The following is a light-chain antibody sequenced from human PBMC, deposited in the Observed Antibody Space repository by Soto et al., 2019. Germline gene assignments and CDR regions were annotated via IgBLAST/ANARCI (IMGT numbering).Light chain of an antibody. V-gene: IGKV3-20*01. CDR1: QSVGSNY. Sequence: EIVLTQFPGTLSLSPGERATLSCRASQSVGSNYLAWYQQRPGQPPNLLIFGASHRAPDIPDRFSGSGSGTDFTLTISRLEPEDFEVYYCQPYGSSIQTLGPGTKVDI. CDR2: GAS. J-gene: IGKJ1*01. CDR3: QPYGSSIQT.